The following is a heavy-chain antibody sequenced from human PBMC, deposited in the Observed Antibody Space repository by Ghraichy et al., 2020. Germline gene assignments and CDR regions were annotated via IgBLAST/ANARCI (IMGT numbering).Heavy chain of an antibody. J-gene: IGHJ6*02. CDR2: IIPILGIA. D-gene: IGHD4-17*01. CDR1: GGTFSSYA. CDR3: ARDTVTSFHYYYYYGMDV. Sequence: SVKVSCKASGGTFSSYAISWVRQAPGQGLEWMGRIIPILGIANYAQKFQGRVTITADKSTSTAYMELSSLRSEDTAVYYCARDTVTSFHYYYYYGMDVWGQGTTVTVSS. V-gene: IGHV1-69*04.